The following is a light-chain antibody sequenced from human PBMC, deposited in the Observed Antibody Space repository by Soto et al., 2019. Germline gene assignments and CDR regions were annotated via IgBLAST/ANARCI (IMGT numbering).Light chain of an antibody. CDR2: SSD. V-gene: IGLV1-44*01. CDR1: SSNIGTNT. J-gene: IGLJ2*01. Sequence: QSVLTQPPSASGTPGQRVTISCSGSSSNIGTNTVNWYHQLPGTAPKLLIYSSDQRPSGVPDRFSGSKSGTSASLAISGLQSEDEADYFCAAWDDSLNGVVFGGGTKVTAL. CDR3: AAWDDSLNGVV.